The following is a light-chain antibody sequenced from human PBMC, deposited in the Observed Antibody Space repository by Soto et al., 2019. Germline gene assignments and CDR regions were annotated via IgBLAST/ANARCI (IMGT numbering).Light chain of an antibody. J-gene: IGKJ5*01. CDR1: QSVTSSY. CDR3: QQYGALPR. CDR2: GAS. Sequence: DIVLTQSPGTLSLSPGERATLSCRASQSVTSSYLAWYQHKPGQAPRLLIYGASSRATGIPDRFSGSGSGTDSTLTISRLEPEDFAVYFCQQYGALPRFGQGTRLEIK. V-gene: IGKV3-20*01.